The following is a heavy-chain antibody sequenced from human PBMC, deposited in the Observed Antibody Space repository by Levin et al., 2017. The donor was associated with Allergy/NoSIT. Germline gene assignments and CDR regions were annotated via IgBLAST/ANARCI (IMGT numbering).Heavy chain of an antibody. CDR1: GFTFSSYA. D-gene: IGHD6-19*01. J-gene: IGHJ4*02. Sequence: GGSLRLSCAASGFTFSSYAMSWVRQAPGKGLEWVSAISGSGGSTYYADSVKGRFTISRDNSKNTLYLQMNSLRAEDTAVYYCAKGRGRQQWLVRYGEFDYWGQGTLVTVSS. V-gene: IGHV3-23*01. CDR3: AKGRGRQQWLVRYGEFDY. CDR2: ISGSGGST.